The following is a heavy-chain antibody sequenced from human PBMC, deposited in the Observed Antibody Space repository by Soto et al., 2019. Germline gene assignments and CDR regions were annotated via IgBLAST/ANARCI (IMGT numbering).Heavy chain of an antibody. CDR3: ARGGRVMAAAGTSWFDP. CDR2: IDPSDSYT. V-gene: IGHV5-10-1*01. D-gene: IGHD6-13*01. Sequence: GESLKISCKGSGYTFSSYWITWVRQMPGKGLEWMGRIDPSDSYTNYSPSFQGHVTISADKSITTAYLQWSSLKASDTAMYYCARGGRVMAAAGTSWFDPWGQGTLVNVSS. J-gene: IGHJ5*02. CDR1: GYTFSSYW.